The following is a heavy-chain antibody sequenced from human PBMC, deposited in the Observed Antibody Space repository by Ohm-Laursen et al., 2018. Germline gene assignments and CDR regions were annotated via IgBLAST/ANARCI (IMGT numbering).Heavy chain of an antibody. CDR1: GGSISSYY. CDR2: IYYSGST. V-gene: IGHV4-59*08. D-gene: IGHD2/OR15-2a*01. Sequence: GTLSLTCTVSGGSISSYYWSWIRQPPGKGLEWIGYIYYSGSTNYNPSLKSRVTISVDTSKNQFSLKLSSVTAADTAVYYCAGGPPTSYFNWGQGTLVTVSS. CDR3: AGGPPTSYFN. J-gene: IGHJ4*02.